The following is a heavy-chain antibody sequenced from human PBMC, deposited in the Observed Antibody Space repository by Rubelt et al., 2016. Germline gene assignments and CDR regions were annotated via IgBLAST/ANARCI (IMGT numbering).Heavy chain of an antibody. J-gene: IGHJ4*02. D-gene: IGHD6-13*01. CDR1: GFTFSSYG. CDR2: IWYDGSNK. CDR3: ARDRGRYSSSWYVPFDY. Sequence: QVQLVESGGGVVQPGRSLRLSCAASGFTFSSYGMHWVRQAPGKGLEWVAVIWYDGSNKYYADSVKGRFTISRYNSKNTLYLQMNSLRAEDTAVYYCARDRGRYSSSWYVPFDYWGQGTLVTVSS. V-gene: IGHV3-33*01.